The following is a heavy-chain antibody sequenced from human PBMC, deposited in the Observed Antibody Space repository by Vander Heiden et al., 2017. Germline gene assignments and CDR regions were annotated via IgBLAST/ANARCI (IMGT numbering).Heavy chain of an antibody. J-gene: IGHJ4*02. CDR1: GFTFSTYG. CDR3: AKNRYSSGWNYFDS. D-gene: IGHD6-19*01. Sequence: VQLLESGGGLVQRGGSLRLSCAASGFTFSTYGMSWVRQAPGKGLEWVSGISGSGGVTYYADSVKGRFTISRDNSKNTLYLQMNSLRAEDTAIYFCAKNRYSSGWNYFDSWGQGTLVTVPA. V-gene: IGHV3-23*01. CDR2: ISGSGGVT.